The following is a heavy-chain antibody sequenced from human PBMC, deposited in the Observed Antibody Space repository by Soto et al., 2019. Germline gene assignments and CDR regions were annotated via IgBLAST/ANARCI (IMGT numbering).Heavy chain of an antibody. CDR2: INSDGSST. D-gene: IGHD6-13*01. CDR1: GFTFSSYW. J-gene: IGHJ6*03. CDR3: ARGMGIAAAGIYYYYYYMEV. V-gene: IGHV3-74*01. Sequence: GGSLRLSCAASGFTFSSYWMHWVRQAPGKGLVWVSRINSDGSSTSYADSVKGRFTISRDNAKNTLYLQMNSLRAEDTAVYYCARGMGIAAAGIYYYYYYMEVWGKGTTVTVSS.